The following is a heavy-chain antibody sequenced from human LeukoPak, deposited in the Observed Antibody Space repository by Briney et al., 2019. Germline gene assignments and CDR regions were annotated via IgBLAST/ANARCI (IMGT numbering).Heavy chain of an antibody. CDR2: IYYGGST. CDR3: ARDSSGYYPYNWFDP. CDR1: GGSISSYY. J-gene: IGHJ5*02. D-gene: IGHD3-22*01. V-gene: IGHV4-59*01. Sequence: SETLSLTCTVSGGSISSYYWSWIRQPPGKGLEWIGYIYYGGSTNYNPSLKSRVTISVDTSKNQFSLKLSSVTAADTAVYYCARDSSGYYPYNWFDPWGQGTLVTVSS.